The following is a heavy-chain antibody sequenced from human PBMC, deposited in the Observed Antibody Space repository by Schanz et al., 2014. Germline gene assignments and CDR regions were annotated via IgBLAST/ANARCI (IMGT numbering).Heavy chain of an antibody. V-gene: IGHV3-33*01. Sequence: QVQLVESGGGVVQPGRSLRLSCAASGFTFSSYGMHWVRQAPGKGPEWVALVWSDGNTKYYVDSVKGRFTISRDNSMNTLHLQMDGLRVEDTAVYYCARGRTFDYWGQGTLXTVSS. CDR1: GFTFSSYG. CDR3: ARGRTFDY. J-gene: IGHJ4*02. CDR2: VWSDGNTK.